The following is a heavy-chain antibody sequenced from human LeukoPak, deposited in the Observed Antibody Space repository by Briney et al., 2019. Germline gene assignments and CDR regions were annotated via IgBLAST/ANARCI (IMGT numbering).Heavy chain of an antibody. J-gene: IGHJ4*02. CDR1: GYTFTGYY. CDR2: ITPSGGI. CDR3: ARVDSTSPHELDY. D-gene: IGHD6-6*01. V-gene: IGHV1-46*01. Sequence: ASVKVSCKASGYTFTGYYLNWVRQAPGQGLEWMGMITPSGGISYAQKFQGRVTMTRDMSTNTVYMELSGLRSEDTAVYYCARVDSTSPHELDYWGQGTLVTVSS.